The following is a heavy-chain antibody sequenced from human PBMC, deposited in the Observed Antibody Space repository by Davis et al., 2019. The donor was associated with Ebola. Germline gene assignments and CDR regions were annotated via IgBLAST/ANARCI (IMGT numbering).Heavy chain of an antibody. CDR3: ARAGYCSSTSCPRYYYYYGMDV. J-gene: IGHJ6*02. D-gene: IGHD2-2*01. Sequence: SVKVSCKASGGTFSSYAISWVRQATGQGLEWMGRIIPILGIANYAQKFQGRVTITADKSTSTAYMELSSLRSEDTAVYYCARAGYCSSTSCPRYYYYYGMDVWGQGTTVTVSS. V-gene: IGHV1-69*04. CDR1: GGTFSSYA. CDR2: IIPILGIA.